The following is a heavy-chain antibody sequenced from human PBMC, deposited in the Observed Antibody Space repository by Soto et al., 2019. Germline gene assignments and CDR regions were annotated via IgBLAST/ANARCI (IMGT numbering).Heavy chain of an antibody. CDR2: IHYSGST. D-gene: IGHD4-4*01. CDR1: GGSITGYY. V-gene: IGHV4-59*08. Sequence: SETLSLTCTVSGGSITGYYWSWIRQPPGKGPEWIGNIHYSGSTNYNPSLKSRFTISVDTSKNQFSLRLSSVTAAETAVYYCARHSYYSNPLRFDPWGQGTPVTVSS. CDR3: ARHSYYSNPLRFDP. J-gene: IGHJ5*02.